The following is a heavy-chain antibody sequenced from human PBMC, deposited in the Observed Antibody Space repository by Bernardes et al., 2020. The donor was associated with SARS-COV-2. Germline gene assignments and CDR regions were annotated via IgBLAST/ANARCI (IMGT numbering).Heavy chain of an antibody. CDR1: GGSISSYY. CDR3: ARRRSSGSRSYGYFDL. Sequence: SEALSLTCTVSGGSISSYYCSWIRQPPGKGLEWIGYIYYSGSTTYNPSLKRRVTISVDTSKNQFSLKLSSVTAADTAVYYCARRRSSGSRSYGYFDLCGRGTLVTVSS. D-gene: IGHD6-19*01. CDR2: IYYSGST. V-gene: IGHV4-59*08. J-gene: IGHJ2*01.